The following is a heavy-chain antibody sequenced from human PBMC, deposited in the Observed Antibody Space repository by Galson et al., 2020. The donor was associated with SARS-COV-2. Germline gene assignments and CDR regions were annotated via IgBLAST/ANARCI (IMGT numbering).Heavy chain of an antibody. V-gene: IGHV3-21*01. CDR3: ATDFETSGYYHGAFDI. CDR2: ISTSGTYI. CDR1: GYTFSTYT. Sequence: NSGGSLRLSCAASGYTFSTYTMNWVRQAPGKGLEWVSSISTSGTYIHYPDSVKGCFTISRDDAKNSLYLQMNSLRAEDTAVYYCATDFETSGYYHGAFDIWGQGTMVTVSS. D-gene: IGHD6-25*01. J-gene: IGHJ3*02.